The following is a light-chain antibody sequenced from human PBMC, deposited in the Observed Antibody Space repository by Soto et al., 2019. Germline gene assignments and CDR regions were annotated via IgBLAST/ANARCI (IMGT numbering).Light chain of an antibody. CDR1: QSLVYSDGNTY. Sequence: DVVMTQSPLSLSVTLGQPASISCRSSQSLVYSDGNTYLNWFHQRPGQSPRRLICRVSDRDSGVPDRVSGSGSGTDFTRKISRVEDEDVGVYYCMQGTHWPSTFGPGNKVDIK. CDR2: RVS. V-gene: IGKV2-30*01. J-gene: IGKJ3*01. CDR3: MQGTHWPST.